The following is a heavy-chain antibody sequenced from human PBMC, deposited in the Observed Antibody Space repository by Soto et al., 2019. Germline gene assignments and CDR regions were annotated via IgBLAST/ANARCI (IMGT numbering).Heavy chain of an antibody. Sequence: AGPLRLSCGASGFTFSSYLMSWIRQAPEKALEWVANIKQDGSEKYYVDSVKGRFTISRDNAKNSLYLQMNSLRAEDTAVYYCARDIYDILTGYSNWFDPWGQGTLVTVSS. CDR1: GFTFSSYL. CDR3: ARDIYDILTGYSNWFDP. J-gene: IGHJ5*02. D-gene: IGHD3-9*01. CDR2: IKQDGSEK. V-gene: IGHV3-7*01.